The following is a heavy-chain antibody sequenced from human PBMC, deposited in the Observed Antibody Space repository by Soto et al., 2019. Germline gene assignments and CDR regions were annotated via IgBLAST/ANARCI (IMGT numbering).Heavy chain of an antibody. CDR3: ARHYYDFWSGSVYYYYYMDV. Sequence: GESLKISCKGSGYSFTSYWIGWVRQMPGKGLEWMGIIYPGDSDTRYSPSFQGQVTISADKSISTAYLQWSSLKASDTAMYYCARHYYDFWSGSVYYYYYMDVWGKGTTVTVSS. CDR2: IYPGDSDT. V-gene: IGHV5-51*01. CDR1: GYSFTSYW. J-gene: IGHJ6*03. D-gene: IGHD3-3*01.